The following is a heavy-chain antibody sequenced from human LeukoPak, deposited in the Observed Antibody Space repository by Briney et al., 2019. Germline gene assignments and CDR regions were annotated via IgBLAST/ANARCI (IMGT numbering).Heavy chain of an antibody. Sequence: GSSVKVSCKASGGTFSSYAISCVRQAPGQGLEWMGGIIPIFGTANYAQKFQGRVTITADKSTSTAYMELSSLRSEDTAVYYCASNGYGSVRVWLDPLGDAFDIWGQGTMVTVSS. CDR2: IIPIFGTA. J-gene: IGHJ3*02. D-gene: IGHD3-10*01. CDR3: ASNGYGSVRVWLDPLGDAFDI. V-gene: IGHV1-69*06. CDR1: GGTFSSYA.